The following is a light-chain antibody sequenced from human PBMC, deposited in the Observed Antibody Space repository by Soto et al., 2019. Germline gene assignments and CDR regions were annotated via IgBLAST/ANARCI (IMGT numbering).Light chain of an antibody. Sequence: QSVLTQPPSASGTPGQRVTISCSGSSSNIGSNTVNWYQQLPGTAPKLLIYSNNQRPSGVPDRFSGSKSGTSASLAISGLQSEDEADYYCAAWDDSLNGRVFGSGTQRPSS. CDR3: AAWDDSLNGRV. J-gene: IGLJ6*01. CDR1: SSNIGSNT. CDR2: SNN. V-gene: IGLV1-44*01.